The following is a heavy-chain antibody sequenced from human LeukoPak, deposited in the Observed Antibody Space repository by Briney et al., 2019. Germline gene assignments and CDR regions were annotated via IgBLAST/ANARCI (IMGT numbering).Heavy chain of an antibody. V-gene: IGHV4-34*01. Sequence: SEPLSLLCAVYGGSLSGYYWSWIRQPPAKGLEWIGEINHCGSTNYNPPLKSRVTIPVNTSKNQFSLRLSSVTAADTAVYYCARGHSGIPIDYWGQGTLVTVSS. D-gene: IGHD3-10*01. CDR2: INHCGST. J-gene: IGHJ4*02. CDR3: ARGHSGIPIDY. CDR1: GGSLSGYY.